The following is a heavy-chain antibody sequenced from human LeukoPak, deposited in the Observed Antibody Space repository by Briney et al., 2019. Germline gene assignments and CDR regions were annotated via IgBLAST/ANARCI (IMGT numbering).Heavy chain of an antibody. Sequence: GGSLRLSCAASGFTFSSYGMHWVRQAPGKGLEWVSYISSSSSTIYYADSVKGRFTISRDNAKNSLYLQMNSLRAEDTAVYYCARDWGSSGYYPIDYWGQGTLVTVSS. J-gene: IGHJ4*02. CDR3: ARDWGSSGYYPIDY. D-gene: IGHD3-22*01. CDR2: ISSSSSTI. CDR1: GFTFSSYG. V-gene: IGHV3-48*01.